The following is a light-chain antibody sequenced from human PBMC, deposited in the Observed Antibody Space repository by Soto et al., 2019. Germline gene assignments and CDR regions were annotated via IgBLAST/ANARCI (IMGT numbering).Light chain of an antibody. Sequence: AIQMTQSPSSLSASVGDRVTITCRASQGIRNDLGWYQQKPGKAPKLLIYAASSLQSGVPSRFRGSGSGTDFTLNISSLQPEDFANYYCLQDYNYPWTFGQGTKVEIK. CDR3: LQDYNYPWT. V-gene: IGKV1-6*01. CDR1: QGIRND. J-gene: IGKJ1*01. CDR2: AAS.